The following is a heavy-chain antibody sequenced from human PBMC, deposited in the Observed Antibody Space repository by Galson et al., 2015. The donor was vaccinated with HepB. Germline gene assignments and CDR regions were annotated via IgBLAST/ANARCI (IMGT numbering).Heavy chain of an antibody. D-gene: IGHD3-22*01. CDR3: AREYYYDSSGYYWGWFDP. J-gene: IGHJ5*02. CDR1: GYTFTSYA. Sequence: SVKVSCKASGYTFTSYAMHWVRQAPGQRLEWMGWINAGNGNTKYSQKFQGRVTITRDTSASTAYMELSSLRSEDTAVYYCAREYYYDSSGYYWGWFDPWGQGTLVTASS. V-gene: IGHV1-3*01. CDR2: INAGNGNT.